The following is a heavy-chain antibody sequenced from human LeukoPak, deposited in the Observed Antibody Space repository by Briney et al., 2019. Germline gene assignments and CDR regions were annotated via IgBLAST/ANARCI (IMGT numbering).Heavy chain of an antibody. CDR3: AILDHVDAFDI. D-gene: IGHD1-14*01. V-gene: IGHV3-23*01. CDR1: GFTFSSYA. CDR2: ISGSGGST. J-gene: IGHJ3*02. Sequence: GGSLRLSCAASGFTFSSYAMSWVRQAPGKGLGWVSGISGSGGSTYYADSVKGRFTISRDNSKNTLYLQMDCLRAEDTAVYYCAILDHVDAFDIWGQGTMVTVSS.